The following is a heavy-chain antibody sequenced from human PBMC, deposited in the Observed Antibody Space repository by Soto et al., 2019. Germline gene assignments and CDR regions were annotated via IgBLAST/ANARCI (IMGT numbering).Heavy chain of an antibody. D-gene: IGHD1-26*01. V-gene: IGHV3-30-3*01. Sequence: QVQLVESGGGVVQPGRSLRLSCTASGFAFNNFAIHWVRQAPGKGLEWVAVISYDGSNKYYADSVKGRFTISRDNSKNTVYLQMNSLRAEDTAVYYCARPTSGSPPRNYYYGMDVRGHGTTVTVSS. J-gene: IGHJ6*02. CDR2: ISYDGSNK. CDR1: GFAFNNFA. CDR3: ARPTSGSPPRNYYYGMDV.